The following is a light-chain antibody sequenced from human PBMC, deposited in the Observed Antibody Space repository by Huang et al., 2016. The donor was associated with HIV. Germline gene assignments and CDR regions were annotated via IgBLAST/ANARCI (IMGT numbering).Light chain of an antibody. CDR2: GAS. V-gene: IGKV4-1*01. CDR1: QSVLYPSTNQNY. Sequence: DIVMTQSPDSLAVSLGERATINCKSSQSVLYPSTNQNYLAWYQQKPGQPPKLLSYGASTRESGVPDRFSGSGSDTDFTLTISSLQAADVAVYFCQQYYTTPRTFGQGTKVEIK. J-gene: IGKJ1*01. CDR3: QQYYTTPRT.